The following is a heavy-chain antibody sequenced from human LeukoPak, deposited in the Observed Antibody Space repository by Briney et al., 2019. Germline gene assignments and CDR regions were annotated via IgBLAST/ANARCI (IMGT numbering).Heavy chain of an antibody. Sequence: PSETLSLTCGVSGYSISSGFCWGWIRQPSGKGLQWIGSLYYTGSAEYNPSLKSRLTMSMDKSKNQFSLKLNSVTAADTAVYYCARLWSGYNFDYWGQGTLVTVSS. CDR1: GYSISSGFC. CDR2: LYYTGSA. J-gene: IGHJ4*02. CDR3: ARLWSGYNFDY. D-gene: IGHD5-24*01. V-gene: IGHV4-38-2*01.